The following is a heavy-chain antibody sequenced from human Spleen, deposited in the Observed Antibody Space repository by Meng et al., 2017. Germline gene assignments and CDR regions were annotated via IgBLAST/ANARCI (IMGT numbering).Heavy chain of an antibody. CDR2: IYWNDDK. Sequence: QITLKESVPTLVNPTQTLTLTCTFSGFSLSTSGVGVGWIRQPPGKALEWLALIYWNDDKRYRPSLERRLTITKDTSKNQVLLKMANMDPVDTATYYCARTYGTTDYWGQGALVTVSS. V-gene: IGHV2-5*01. CDR3: ARTYGTTDY. D-gene: IGHD2-2*01. J-gene: IGHJ4*02. CDR1: GFSLSTSGVG.